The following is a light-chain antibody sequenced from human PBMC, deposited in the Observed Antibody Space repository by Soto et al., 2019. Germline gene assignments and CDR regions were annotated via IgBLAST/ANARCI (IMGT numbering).Light chain of an antibody. J-gene: IGKJ4*01. CDR2: GAS. Sequence: EIVLTQSPATLSLSPGERATLSCRASQSVSSKLAWYQQKPGQAPRLLIYGASTRATGVPARFSGSGSGTDFTLTIRSLEPEDFAVDYCQQRTNWLTFGGGTKVDIK. CDR1: QSVSSK. CDR3: QQRTNWLT. V-gene: IGKV3-11*01.